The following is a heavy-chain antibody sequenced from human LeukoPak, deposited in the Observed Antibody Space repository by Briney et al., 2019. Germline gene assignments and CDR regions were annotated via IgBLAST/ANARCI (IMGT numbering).Heavy chain of an antibody. CDR2: ISGSGSTT. D-gene: IGHD2-21*01. V-gene: IGHV3-48*03. Sequence: GGSLRLSCAASGFTFSSYEMNWVRQAPGKGLEWVSYISGSGSTTYYADSVKGRFTISRDNAKNSLYLQMNSLRAEDTAVYYCAKGSYFYSSDYWGQGTLVTVSP. CDR1: GFTFSSYE. CDR3: AKGSYFYSSDY. J-gene: IGHJ4*02.